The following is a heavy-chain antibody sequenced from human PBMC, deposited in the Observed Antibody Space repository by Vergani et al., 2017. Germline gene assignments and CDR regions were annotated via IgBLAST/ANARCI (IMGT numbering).Heavy chain of an antibody. V-gene: IGHV3-30*02. D-gene: IGHD4-17*01. Sequence: QVQLVETGGGVVQPGGSLRLYCATSGFSFNTYGAHWVRQAPGKGLEWVAFIGYDGRIKYNVDSVKGRFTISRDTSKKTLSLQMRSLRANDTAVYYCAKDESESSDYGYFDYWGQGTLVTVSS. J-gene: IGHJ4*02. CDR2: IGYDGRIK. CDR1: GFSFNTYG. CDR3: AKDESESSDYGYFDY.